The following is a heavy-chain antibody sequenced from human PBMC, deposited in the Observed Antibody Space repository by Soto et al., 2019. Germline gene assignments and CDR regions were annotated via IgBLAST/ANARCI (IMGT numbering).Heavy chain of an antibody. CDR1: GASINSYC. CDR3: ARLTRYDSGWSAFDY. V-gene: IGHV4-59*01. CDR2: IFYVGSP. J-gene: IGHJ4*02. D-gene: IGHD6-19*01. Sequence: SETLSLTCSVSGASINSYCWSWIRQPPGKGLEWIGFIFYVGSPNSIPSLKSRVTISIDTSKSQFSLKFSSVTAADTAVYYCARLTRYDSGWSAFDYWGQGALVTVSS.